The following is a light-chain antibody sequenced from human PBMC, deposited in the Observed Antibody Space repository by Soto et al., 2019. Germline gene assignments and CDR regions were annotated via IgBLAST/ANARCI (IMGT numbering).Light chain of an antibody. Sequence: DIQITQSPSSLSASVGDRVTITCRSSQNINNYLNWYQQKPGQAPKLLISTASSLRGGFPSRFSGSRSGTDFTLTISSLVFDDIATYYCQQSYGTPRTLGQGTKVDIK. CDR1: QNINNY. V-gene: IGKV1-39*01. CDR3: QQSYGTPRT. CDR2: TAS. J-gene: IGKJ1*01.